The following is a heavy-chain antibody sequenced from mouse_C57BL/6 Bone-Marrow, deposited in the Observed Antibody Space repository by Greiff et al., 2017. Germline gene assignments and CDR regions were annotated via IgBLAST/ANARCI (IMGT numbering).Heavy chain of an antibody. Sequence: VQLQQPGAELVKPGASVKLSCKASGYTFTSYWMHWVKQRPGQGLEWIGMIHPNSGSTNYNEKFKSKATLTVDKSSSTAYMQLSSLTSEDSAVYYCAREGYYGNFWFAYWGQGTLVTVSA. D-gene: IGHD2-1*01. CDR3: AREGYYGNFWFAY. V-gene: IGHV1-64*01. CDR1: GYTFTSYW. CDR2: IHPNSGST. J-gene: IGHJ3*01.